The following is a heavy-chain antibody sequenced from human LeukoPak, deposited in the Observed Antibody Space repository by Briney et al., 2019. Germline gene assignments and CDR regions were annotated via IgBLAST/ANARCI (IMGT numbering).Heavy chain of an antibody. D-gene: IGHD3-10*01. CDR2: IYYSGST. Sequence: PSETLSLTCTVSGGSISSYYWSWIRQPPGKGLEWIGYIYYSGSTNYNPSLKSRVTISVDTSKNQFSLKLSSVTAADTAVYYCAREHVLLWFGELSDYYGMDVWGQGTTVTVSS. CDR1: GGSISSYY. V-gene: IGHV4-59*08. CDR3: AREHVLLWFGELSDYYGMDV. J-gene: IGHJ6*02.